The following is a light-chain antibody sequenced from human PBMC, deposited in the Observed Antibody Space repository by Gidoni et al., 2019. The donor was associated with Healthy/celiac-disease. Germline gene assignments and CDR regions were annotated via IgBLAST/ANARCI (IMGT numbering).Light chain of an antibody. CDR2: AAS. CDR1: QSISSY. CDR3: QQSYSTHLT. J-gene: IGKJ4*01. V-gene: IGKV1-39*01. Sequence: DIQMTQSPSSLSASLGDRVTITCRASQSISSYLNWYQQKPGKAPKLLIYAASSLQSGVPSRFSGSGSGTDFTLTISSLQPEDFATYYCQQSYSTHLTFGGGTKVEIK.